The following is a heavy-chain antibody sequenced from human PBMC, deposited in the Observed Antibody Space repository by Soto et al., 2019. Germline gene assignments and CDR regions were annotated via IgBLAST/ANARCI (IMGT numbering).Heavy chain of an antibody. J-gene: IGHJ4*02. CDR2: IVVGSGNT. CDR1: GFTFTSSA. CDR3: AAEINGGGYYYHSSGYSY. Sequence: QMQLVQSGPEVKKPGTSVKVSCKASGFTFTSSAVQWVRQARGQRLEWIGWIVVGSGNTNYAQKFQERVTITRDMSTSTAYMELSSLRSEDTAVYYCAAEINGGGYYYHSSGYSYWGQGTLVTVSS. D-gene: IGHD3-22*01. V-gene: IGHV1-58*01.